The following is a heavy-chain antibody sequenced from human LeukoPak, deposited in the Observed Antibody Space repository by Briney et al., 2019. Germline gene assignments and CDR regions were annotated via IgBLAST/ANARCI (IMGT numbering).Heavy chain of an antibody. CDR2: ISYDGSNE. CDR1: GFTFSSYA. D-gene: IGHD6-13*01. Sequence: GGSLRLSCAASGFTFSSYAMHWVRQAPGKGLEWVAVISYDGSNEYYADSVKGRFTIPRDNPKNTLYLQMNSLRAEDTAVYYCAKGGQQVVRWWFDPWGQGTLVTVSS. J-gene: IGHJ5*02. CDR3: AKGGQQVVRWWFDP. V-gene: IGHV3-30*04.